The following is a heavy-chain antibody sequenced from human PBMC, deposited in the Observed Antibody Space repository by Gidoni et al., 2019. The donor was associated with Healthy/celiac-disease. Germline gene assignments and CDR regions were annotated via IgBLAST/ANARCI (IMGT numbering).Heavy chain of an antibody. CDR3: AKGALGYCSGGSCYGDFDY. V-gene: IGHV3-9*01. CDR1: GFTFDDYA. J-gene: IGHJ4*02. D-gene: IGHD2-15*01. CDR2: ISWNSGSI. Sequence: EVQLVESGGGLVQPGRSLRLSCAASGFTFDDYAMHWVRQAPGKGLEWVSGISWNSGSIGYADSVKGRFTISRDNAKNSLYLQMNSLRAEDTALYYCAKGALGYCSGGSCYGDFDYWGQGTLVTVSS.